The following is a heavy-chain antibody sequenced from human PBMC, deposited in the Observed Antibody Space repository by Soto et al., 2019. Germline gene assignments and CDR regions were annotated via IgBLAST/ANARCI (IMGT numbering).Heavy chain of an antibody. J-gene: IGHJ6*03. D-gene: IGHD5-18*01. V-gene: IGHV4-4*02. CDR1: SGSISSSNW. CDR3: ARAVDTAMVPGYYYYYMDV. CDR2: IYHSGST. Sequence: LSLTCAVSSGSISSSNWWSWVRQPPGKGLEWIGEIYHSGSTNYNPSLKSRVTISVDKSKNQFSLKLSSVTAADTAVYYCARAVDTAMVPGYYYYYMDVWGKGTTVTVSS.